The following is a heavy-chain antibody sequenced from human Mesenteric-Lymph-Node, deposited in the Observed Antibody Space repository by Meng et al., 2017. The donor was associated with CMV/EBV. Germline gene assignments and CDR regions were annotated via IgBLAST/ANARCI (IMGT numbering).Heavy chain of an antibody. CDR2: INHSGST. CDR1: GGSFSGYY. CDR3: ARHQRWLKSEGGFNY. Sequence: QVQLSQWGAGLLKPSETLSPTLAVYGGSFSGYYWSLIRQPPGKGLEWIGEINHSGSTNYNPSLKSRVTISVDTSKNQFSLKLSSVTAADTAVYYCARHQRWLKSEGGFNYWGQGTLVTVSS. J-gene: IGHJ4*02. D-gene: IGHD4-23*01. V-gene: IGHV4-34*01.